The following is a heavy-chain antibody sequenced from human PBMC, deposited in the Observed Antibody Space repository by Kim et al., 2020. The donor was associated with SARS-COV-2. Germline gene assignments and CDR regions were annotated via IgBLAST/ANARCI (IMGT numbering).Heavy chain of an antibody. CDR3: VKERGVTLIIAIFYGMDV. CDR2: ISTSGNII. J-gene: IGHJ6*02. Sequence: GGSLRLSCAASGFTFSTSNMNWVRQAPGKGLEWVAYISTSGNIIYYADSVKGRFTLSRDNAYNSLYLQMDSLRDEDTAVYYCVKERGVTLIIAIFYGMDVWGQGTTVTVSS. D-gene: IGHD3-3*01. CDR1: GFTFSTSN. V-gene: IGHV3-48*02.